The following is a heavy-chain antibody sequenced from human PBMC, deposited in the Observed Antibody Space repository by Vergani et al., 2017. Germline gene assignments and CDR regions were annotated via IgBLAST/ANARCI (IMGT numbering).Heavy chain of an antibody. J-gene: IGHJ4*02. CDR3: ATRRVITVYSFDY. Sequence: EVQLLESGGGLGQPGGSLRLSCAASGLTFTSYTMTGVREAPGKGLEWVSVISGSGSGTYYADSVKGRFTISRDNSKNTLYLQMDSLRAEDTAVYYCATRRVITVYSFDYWGQGTVVTVSS. CDR2: ISGSGSGT. CDR1: GLTFTSYT. V-gene: IGHV3-23*01. D-gene: IGHD3-10*01.